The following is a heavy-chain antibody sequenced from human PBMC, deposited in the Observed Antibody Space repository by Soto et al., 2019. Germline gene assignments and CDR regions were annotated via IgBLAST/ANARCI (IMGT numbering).Heavy chain of an antibody. CDR3: AKVLWGPGSYMFGFDY. CDR2: ISGSDGST. Sequence: GGSLRLSCAASGFTFSNYAMSWVRQAPGKGLEWVSGISGSDGSTYYADSVEGRFTISRDNAKNTLFLQMNSLSAEDTAVYYCAKVLWGPGSYMFGFDYWGQGTLVTVSS. V-gene: IGHV3-23*01. CDR1: GFTFSNYA. D-gene: IGHD3-10*01. J-gene: IGHJ4*02.